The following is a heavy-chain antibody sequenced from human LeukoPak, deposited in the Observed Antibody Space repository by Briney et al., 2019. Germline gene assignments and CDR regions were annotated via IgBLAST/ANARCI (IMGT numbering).Heavy chain of an antibody. CDR2: INNDGNRI. Sequence: GGSLRLSCAASGFTVSNSWMFWVRQAPGKGLMYVSEINNDGNRIRYVDSVKGRFTISRDSAKNTLFLQMSSLRDVDTAMYYCARGGLPGGFDYWGQGILVIVSS. CDR1: GFTVSNSW. V-gene: IGHV3-74*01. CDR3: ARGGLPGGFDY. J-gene: IGHJ4*02. D-gene: IGHD7-27*01.